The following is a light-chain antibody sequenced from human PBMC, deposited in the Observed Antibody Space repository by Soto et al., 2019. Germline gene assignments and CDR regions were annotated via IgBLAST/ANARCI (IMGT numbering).Light chain of an antibody. CDR1: SSDVGSYNL. V-gene: IGLV2-23*02. Sequence: QSVLTQPASVSGSPGQSITFSCTGTSSDVGSYNLVSWYQQHPGKAPKLMIYEVSKRPSGVSNRFSGSKSGNTASLTISGLQAEDEADYYCCSYAGSYVFGTGTKVTVL. CDR3: CSYAGSYV. J-gene: IGLJ1*01. CDR2: EVS.